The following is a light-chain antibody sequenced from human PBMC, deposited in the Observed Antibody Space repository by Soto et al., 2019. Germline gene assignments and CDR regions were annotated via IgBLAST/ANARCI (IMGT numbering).Light chain of an antibody. J-gene: IGLJ1*01. CDR2: GVS. CDR1: RSDIGSYNY. Sequence: QSALTQPASVSGSLGQSITISCSGTRSDIGSYNYVAWYQQFPGKTPKILIYGVSNRPSGVSSRFSGSKSGNTASLTISGLQAEDEADYYCISYTGSSTSYVFGSGTKVTVL. CDR3: ISYTGSSTSYV. V-gene: IGLV2-14*01.